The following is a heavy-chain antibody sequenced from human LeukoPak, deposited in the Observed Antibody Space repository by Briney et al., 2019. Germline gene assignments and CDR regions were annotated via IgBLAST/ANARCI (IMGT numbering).Heavy chain of an antibody. CDR1: GFTFSSYA. D-gene: IGHD1-26*01. CDR3: ARDGNSGSYSLAAY. CDR2: ISYDGSNK. V-gene: IGHV3-30-3*01. Sequence: PGRSLRLSCAASGFTFSSYAMHWVRQAPGKGLEWVAVISYDGSNKYYADSVKGRFTISRDNSKNTLYLQMNSLRAEDTAVYYCARDGNSGSYSLAAYWGQGTLVTVSS. J-gene: IGHJ4*02.